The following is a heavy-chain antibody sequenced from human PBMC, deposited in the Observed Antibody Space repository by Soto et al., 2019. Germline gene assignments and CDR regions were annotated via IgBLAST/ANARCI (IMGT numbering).Heavy chain of an antibody. V-gene: IGHV4-59*01. CDR2: IYYSGST. CDR1: GGCISSYY. J-gene: IGHJ6*02. CDR3: ARYHLRYFDCLLLLHYYFGMDV. Sequence: SETLSLTCTVSGGCISSYYWSWIRQPPGKGLEWIGYIYYSGSTNYNPSLKSRVTISVDTSKNQFSLKLSSVTAADTAVYYCARYHLRYFDCLLLLHYYFGMDVWGQGTTVTVSS. D-gene: IGHD3-9*01.